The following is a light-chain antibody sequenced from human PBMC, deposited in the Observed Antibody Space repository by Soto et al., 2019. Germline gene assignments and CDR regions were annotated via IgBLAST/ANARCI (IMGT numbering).Light chain of an antibody. CDR1: QSIVYDDGNTH. J-gene: IGKJ2*01. Sequence: DVVMTQSPLSLPVTLGQPASISCRSGQSIVYDDGNTHLYWFQQRPGHSHRPLIHHVSNRDYGVPDKFSGSGAGTDFTLKISRVEAEDVGIYYCMQGSHWPYTFGQGTKLEIK. CDR3: MQGSHWPYT. CDR2: HVS. V-gene: IGKV2-30*01.